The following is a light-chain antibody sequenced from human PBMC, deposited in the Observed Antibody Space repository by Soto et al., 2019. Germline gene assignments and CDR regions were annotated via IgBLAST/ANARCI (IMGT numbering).Light chain of an antibody. V-gene: IGLV4-69*01. Sequence: QLVLTQSPSASASLGASVKLTCTLSSGHSNYAIAWHQQQPEKGPRYLMKLNRDGSHSKGDGIPNRFSGSSSGAERYLTIPSLQFGEGADYSCQPWGTGFVIFGGGPKLPAL. J-gene: IGLJ2*01. CDR2: LNRDGSH. CDR1: SGHSNYA. CDR3: QPWGTGFVI.